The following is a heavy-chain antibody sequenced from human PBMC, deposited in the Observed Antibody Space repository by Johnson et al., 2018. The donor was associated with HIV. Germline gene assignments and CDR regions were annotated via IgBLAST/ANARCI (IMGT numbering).Heavy chain of an antibody. D-gene: IGHD6-19*01. CDR1: GFTLSSYD. V-gene: IGHV3-13*01. J-gene: IGHJ3*02. CDR2: IDTAGDT. Sequence: VQLVESGGGLVQPGGSLRLSCAASGFTLSSYDMHWVRQATGKGLEWVSEIDTAGDTYYPGSVKGRFTTSRENAKNTLYLQMNSLRAEDTAVYYCAKVSGWYTWGVFDIWGQGTMVTVSS. CDR3: AKVSGWYTWGVFDI.